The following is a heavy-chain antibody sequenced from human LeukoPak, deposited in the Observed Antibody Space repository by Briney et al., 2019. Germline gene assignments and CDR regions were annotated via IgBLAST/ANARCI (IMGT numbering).Heavy chain of an antibody. Sequence: SETLSLXCTVSGGSISSGSYYWSWNRQPAGKGPEWIGRIYTSGSTNYNPSLKSRVTISVDTSKNQFSLKLSSVTAADTAVYYCARNQWDPTHRAFDIWGQGTMVTVSS. D-gene: IGHD1-26*01. CDR3: ARNQWDPTHRAFDI. J-gene: IGHJ3*02. CDR1: GGSISSGSYY. CDR2: IYTSGST. V-gene: IGHV4-61*02.